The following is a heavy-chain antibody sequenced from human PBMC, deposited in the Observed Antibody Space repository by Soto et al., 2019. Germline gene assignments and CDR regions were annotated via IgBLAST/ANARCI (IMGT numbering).Heavy chain of an antibody. Sequence: GGSLRLSCAASGFTFSSYAMSWVRQAPGKGLEWVSAISGSGGSTYYADSVKGRFTISRDNSKNTLHLQMNSLRAEDTAVYYCANGPSPVEMATIQFDYWGQGTLVTVSS. V-gene: IGHV3-23*01. CDR1: GFTFSSYA. J-gene: IGHJ4*02. CDR3: ANGPSPVEMATIQFDY. D-gene: IGHD5-12*01. CDR2: ISGSGGST.